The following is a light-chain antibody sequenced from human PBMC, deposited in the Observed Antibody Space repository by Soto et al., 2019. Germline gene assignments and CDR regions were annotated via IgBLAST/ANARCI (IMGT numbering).Light chain of an antibody. J-gene: IGLJ1*01. Sequence: QAVGTQPRSVSGSPGQSVTIPCTGTSSDVGGYNYVSWYQRHAGKGPKLIIYDVSERPSGVPDRFSASKSGNTASLTISGLQAEDEADYYCSSYAGNYVYVFGSGTKVTVL. V-gene: IGLV2-11*01. CDR2: DVS. CDR3: SSYAGNYVYV. CDR1: SSDVGGYNY.